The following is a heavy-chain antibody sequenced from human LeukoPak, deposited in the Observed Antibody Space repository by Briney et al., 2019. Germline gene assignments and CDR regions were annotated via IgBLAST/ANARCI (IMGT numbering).Heavy chain of an antibody. D-gene: IGHD4-17*01. CDR1: GFTVSSNY. V-gene: IGHV3-66*01. Sequence: PGGSLRLSCAASGFTVSSNYMSWVRQAPGKGLEWVSVIYSGGSTYYADSVKGRFTISRDNSKNTLYLQMNSLRAEDTAVYYCAITVTVCYYGMDVWGQGTTVTVSS. J-gene: IGHJ6*02. CDR3: AITVTVCYYGMDV. CDR2: IYSGGST.